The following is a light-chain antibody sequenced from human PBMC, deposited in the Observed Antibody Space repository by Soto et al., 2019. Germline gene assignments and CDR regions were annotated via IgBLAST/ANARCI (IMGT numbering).Light chain of an antibody. CDR1: QGITNW. J-gene: IGKJ4*01. CDR2: AAS. V-gene: IGKV1-12*01. CDR3: QQANSFPLS. Sequence: DIQMTPSPSSVSASVGDRVTITCRASQGITNWLAWYQQKPGKAPKLLIYAASGLPSGVPSRFSGRGAGADFTLTISSLQPEDFATYDCQQANSFPLSFGGGAKVVIK.